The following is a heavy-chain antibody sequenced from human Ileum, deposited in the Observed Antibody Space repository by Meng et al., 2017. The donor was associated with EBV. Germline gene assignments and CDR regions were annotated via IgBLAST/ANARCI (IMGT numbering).Heavy chain of an antibody. CDR2: IYNSGST. CDR1: GGSVSSGGNY. Sequence: LEGSCPDLGKPSETLSLSCSVSGGSVSSGGNYWSWIRQPPGKGLEWIGYIYNSGSTNYNPSLKSRVTISVDTSKNQFSLKLSSVTAADTAVYYCARDGYSSGSDWGQGTLVTVSS. J-gene: IGHJ4*02. CDR3: ARDGYSSGSD. D-gene: IGHD6-19*01. V-gene: IGHV4-61*08.